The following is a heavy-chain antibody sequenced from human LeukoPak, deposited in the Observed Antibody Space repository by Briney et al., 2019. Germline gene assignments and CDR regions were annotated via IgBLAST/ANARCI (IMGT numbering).Heavy chain of an antibody. CDR2: IKQDGSEK. D-gene: IGHD3-22*01. CDR1: GFTFSSYW. CDR3: ARESYYYDSSGPRERDY. Sequence: GGSLRLSCAASGFTFSSYWMGWVRQAPGKGLEWVANIKQDGSEKYYVDSVKGRFTISRDNAKNSLYLQMNSLRAEDTAVYYCARESYYYDSSGPRERDYWGQGTLVTVSS. V-gene: IGHV3-7*01. J-gene: IGHJ4*02.